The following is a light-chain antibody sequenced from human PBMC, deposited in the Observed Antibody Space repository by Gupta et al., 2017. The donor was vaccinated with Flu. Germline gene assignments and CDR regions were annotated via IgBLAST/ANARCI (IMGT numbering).Light chain of an antibody. CDR2: DSS. J-gene: IGKJ5*01. Sequence: PSSLSASVGDRVTITCQASQGVTDYLNWYQQKPGEAPRLLIYDSSKVETGVPSRFSGSGYGTYFTFVISSLQPEDFATYFCQQDDSLPVTFGQGTRLEIK. V-gene: IGKV1-33*01. CDR1: QGVTDY. CDR3: QQDDSLPVT.